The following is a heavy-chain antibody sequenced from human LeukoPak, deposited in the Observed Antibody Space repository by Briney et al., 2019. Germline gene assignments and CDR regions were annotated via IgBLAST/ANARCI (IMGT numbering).Heavy chain of an antibody. Sequence: PSETLSLTCTVSGGSISSSSYYWGWIRQPPGTGLEWIGSIYYSGSTYYNPSLKSRVTISVDTSKNQFSLKLSSVTAADTAVYYCASTVVPAAMIDNWFDPWGQGTLVTVSS. CDR3: ASTVVPAAMIDNWFDP. CDR1: GGSISSSSYY. V-gene: IGHV4-39*07. J-gene: IGHJ5*02. D-gene: IGHD2-2*01. CDR2: IYYSGST.